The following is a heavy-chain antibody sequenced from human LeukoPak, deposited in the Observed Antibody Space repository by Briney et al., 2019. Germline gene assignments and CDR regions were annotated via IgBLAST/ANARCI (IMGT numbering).Heavy chain of an antibody. D-gene: IGHD6-19*01. CDR1: GCTFTTYP. Sequence: GASVKVSCKASGCTFTTYPMHWVRQAPGQRLEWMGWINSGNGNTKYSQEFQDRVTITRDTSASTAYMELSSLRSEDMGVYYCARECGGWSHFDHWGQGTQVTVSS. CDR3: ARECGGWSHFDH. CDR2: INSGNGNT. J-gene: IGHJ4*02. V-gene: IGHV1-3*03.